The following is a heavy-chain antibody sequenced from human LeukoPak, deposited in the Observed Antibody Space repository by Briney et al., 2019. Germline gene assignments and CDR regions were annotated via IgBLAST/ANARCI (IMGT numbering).Heavy chain of an antibody. Sequence: SETLSLTCTVSGYSISSGYYWGWIRQSPGKGLEWIGSIYHSGSTYYNPSLKSRVTISVDTSKNQFSLKLSSVTAADTAVYYCAREDTGGLDHWGQGVLVTVTP. D-gene: IGHD4-23*01. J-gene: IGHJ4*02. V-gene: IGHV4-38-2*02. CDR1: GYSISSGYY. CDR2: IYHSGST. CDR3: AREDTGGLDH.